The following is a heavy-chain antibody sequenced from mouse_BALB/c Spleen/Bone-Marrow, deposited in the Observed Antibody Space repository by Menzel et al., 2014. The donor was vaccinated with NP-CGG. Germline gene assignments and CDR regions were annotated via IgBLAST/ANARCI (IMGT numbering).Heavy chain of an antibody. Sequence: QVQLKQSGAELAKPGASVKMSCKASGYYLTSYWMHWVKQRPGQGLEWIGYINPSSGYTESNQKFKDKATLTADKSSSTAYMQLTSLTSEDSAVYYCARSYYVMDYWGQGTSVTVSS. CDR3: ARSYYVMDY. V-gene: IGHV1-7*01. J-gene: IGHJ4*01. CDR1: GYYLTSYW. CDR2: INPSSGYT.